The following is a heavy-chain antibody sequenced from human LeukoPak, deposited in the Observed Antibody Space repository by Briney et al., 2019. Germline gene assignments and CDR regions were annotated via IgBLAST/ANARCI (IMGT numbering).Heavy chain of an antibody. CDR2: ISSSGSSI. CDR1: GFTFSTYN. V-gene: IGHV3-48*01. J-gene: IGHJ4*02. D-gene: IGHD2-2*01. Sequence: GGSLRLSCAASGFTFSTYNMNWVRQAPGKGLEWVSYISSSGSSIYYADSVKGRFTISRDNAKNSLYLQMNSLRAEDTAVYYCARDRARAGGEVLDYWGQGTLVTVSS. CDR3: ARDRARAGGEVLDY.